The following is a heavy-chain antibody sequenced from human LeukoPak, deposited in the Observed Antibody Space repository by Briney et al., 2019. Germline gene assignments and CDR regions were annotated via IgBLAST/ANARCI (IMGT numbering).Heavy chain of an antibody. J-gene: IGHJ4*02. V-gene: IGHV1-2*02. CDR2: INPNSGGT. D-gene: IGHD6-13*01. CDR3: ARDQRGYSSSWLHDY. Sequence: GASVKVSCKASGYTFTGYYMHWVRQAPGQGLEWMGWINPNSGGTNYAQKFQGRVTMTRDTSISTAYMELSRLRSDDTAVYYCARDQRGYSSSWLHDYWGQGTLVTVSS. CDR1: GYTFTGYY.